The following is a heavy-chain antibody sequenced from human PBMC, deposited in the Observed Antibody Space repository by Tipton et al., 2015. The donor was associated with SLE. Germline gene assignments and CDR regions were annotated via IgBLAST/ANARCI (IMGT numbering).Heavy chain of an antibody. J-gene: IGHJ1*01. CDR1: GVSIGSGGYY. D-gene: IGHD2-2*01. V-gene: IGHV4-31*03. Sequence: TLSLTCTVSGVSIGSGGYYWSWIRQHPGQGLEYIGYIYYSGTSYCIPSLKSRVMISVDTSKNEFSLRLSSVTVADTAVYYCARAYCSSTTCQRAEYFQHWGQGTLVTVYS. CDR3: ARAYCSSTTCQRAEYFQH. CDR2: IYYSGTS.